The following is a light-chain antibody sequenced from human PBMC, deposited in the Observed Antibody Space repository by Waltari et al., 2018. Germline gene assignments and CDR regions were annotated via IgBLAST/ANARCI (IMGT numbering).Light chain of an antibody. CDR1: QNIHDN. Sequence: EVLLTQSPATLSVSPGERVTLSCRPSQNIHDNLAWYQQKPGQAPRLLIYGASTRATDIPARFRGSGSETEFTLTINSLQSEDLGIYYCQQYNKWPPLTFGGGTEVEIK. J-gene: IGKJ4*01. CDR2: GAS. V-gene: IGKV3-15*01. CDR3: QQYNKWPPLT.